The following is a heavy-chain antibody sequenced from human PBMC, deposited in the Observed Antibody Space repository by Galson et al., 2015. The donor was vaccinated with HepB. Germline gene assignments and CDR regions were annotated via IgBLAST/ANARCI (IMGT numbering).Heavy chain of an antibody. V-gene: IGHV3-23*01. CDR2: ISGSGGST. CDR3: AKQHSGGLGMRFRPFVD. D-gene: IGHD7-27*01. Sequence: SLRLSCAASGFTFSSYAMSWVRQAPGKGLEWVSAISGSGGSTYYADSVKGRFTISRDNSKNTLYLQMNSLRAEDTAVYYCAKQHSGGLGMRFRPFVDWGQGTLVTVSS. J-gene: IGHJ4*02. CDR1: GFTFSSYA.